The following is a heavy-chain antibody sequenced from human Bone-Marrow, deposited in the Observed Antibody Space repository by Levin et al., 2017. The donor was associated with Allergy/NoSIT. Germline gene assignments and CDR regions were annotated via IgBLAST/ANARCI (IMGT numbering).Heavy chain of an antibody. CDR1: GFTFTNAW. Sequence: GGSLRLSCVASGFTFTNAWMTWIRQAPGKGLEWVGRIKTKTDGGATDFAAPVKGRFTISRDDSKNTLYLQMNSLKTEDTAVYYCGTDRTYYWNYPDVWGQGTAVTVSS. V-gene: IGHV3-15*01. CDR3: GTDRTYYWNYPDV. D-gene: IGHD1-7*01. CDR2: IKTKTDGGAT. J-gene: IGHJ6*02.